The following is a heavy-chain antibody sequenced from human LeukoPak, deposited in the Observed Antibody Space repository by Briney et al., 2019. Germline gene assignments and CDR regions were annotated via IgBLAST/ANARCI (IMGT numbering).Heavy chain of an antibody. Sequence: SETLSLTCTVSGGSISSSSYYWGWIRQPPGKGLEWIGSIYYSGSTYHNPSLKSRVTISVDTSKNQFSLKLSSVTAADTAVYYCARHVRGTTRNYYFDYWGQGTLVTVSS. CDR3: ARHVRGTTRNYYFDY. CDR2: IYYSGST. CDR1: GGSISSSSYY. V-gene: IGHV4-39*01. J-gene: IGHJ4*02. D-gene: IGHD1-1*01.